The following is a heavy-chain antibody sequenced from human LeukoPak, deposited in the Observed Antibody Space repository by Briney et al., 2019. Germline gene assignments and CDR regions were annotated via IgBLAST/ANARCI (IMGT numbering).Heavy chain of an antibody. Sequence: ASVKVSCKASGYTFTGYYMHWVRQAPGQGLEWMGRINPNSGGSNYAQKFEGRVTMTSDTSISTAYMELSRLRSDDTAVYYCARDSGDAVAVNWYFDLWGRGTLVTVSS. CDR3: ARDSGDAVAVNWYFDL. J-gene: IGHJ2*01. CDR1: GYTFTGYY. D-gene: IGHD6-19*01. CDR2: INPNSGGS. V-gene: IGHV1-2*06.